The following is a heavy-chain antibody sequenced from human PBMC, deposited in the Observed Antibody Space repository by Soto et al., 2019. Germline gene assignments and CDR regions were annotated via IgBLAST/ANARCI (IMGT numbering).Heavy chain of an antibody. D-gene: IGHD6-19*01. J-gene: IGHJ5*02. CDR1: GYTFTSYG. V-gene: IGHV1-18*04. CDR2: ISAYNGNT. Sequence: QVQLVQSGAEVKKPGASVKVSCKASGYTFTSYGISWVRQAPGQGLEWMGWISAYNGNTNYAQKLQGRVTMTTATSTSTAYMELRSLDSDDTAVYYCARDSIIAVAEGWFDPWGQGTLVTVSS. CDR3: ARDSIIAVAEGWFDP.